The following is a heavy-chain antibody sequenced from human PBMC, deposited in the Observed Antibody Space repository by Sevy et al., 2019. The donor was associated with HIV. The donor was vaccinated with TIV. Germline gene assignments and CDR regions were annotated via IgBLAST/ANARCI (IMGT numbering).Heavy chain of an antibody. J-gene: IGHJ3*02. CDR1: GFNFNEYA. V-gene: IGHV3-9*01. D-gene: IGHD6-19*01. Sequence: GGSLRLSCAASGFNFNEYAMHGVRQAPWKGLEWVSGITWNRDSVVYADSVKGRFTISRDKAKNSLYLQMNSLRPEDTALYYCAKDLISVAGFYAFDMWGQGTMVTVSS. CDR2: ITWNRDSV. CDR3: AKDLISVAGFYAFDM.